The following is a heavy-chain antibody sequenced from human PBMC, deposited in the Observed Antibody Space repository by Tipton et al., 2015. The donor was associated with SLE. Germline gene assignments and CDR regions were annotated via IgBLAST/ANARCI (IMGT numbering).Heavy chain of an antibody. CDR1: GGSISSGGYY. J-gene: IGHJ2*01. CDR3: ARGHGDYWYFDL. CDR2: IYYSGST. V-gene: IGHV4-31*03. D-gene: IGHD4-17*01. Sequence: TLSLTCTVSGGSISSGGYYWSWIRQHPGKGLEWIGYIYYSGSTHYNPSLKSRVTISVDTSKNQFSLKLSSVTAADTAVYYCARGHGDYWYFDLWGRGTLVTVSS.